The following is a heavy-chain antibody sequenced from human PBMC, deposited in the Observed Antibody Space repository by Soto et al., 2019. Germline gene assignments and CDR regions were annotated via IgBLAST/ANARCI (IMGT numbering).Heavy chain of an antibody. CDR3: ARGGHVVVVTAALDY. J-gene: IGHJ4*02. V-gene: IGHV1-46*01. Sequence: QVQLVQSGAEVKKPGASVKVSCKASGDTFTDYYIHWVRQAPGQGLEWMGTVNPSGGHTTYAQHFLGRMTMTRNTSTRPLYMQLTSLTSEDTAGYYCARGGHVVVVTAALDYWGQGTLVTVSS. CDR2: VNPSGGHT. CDR1: GDTFTDYY. D-gene: IGHD2-21*02.